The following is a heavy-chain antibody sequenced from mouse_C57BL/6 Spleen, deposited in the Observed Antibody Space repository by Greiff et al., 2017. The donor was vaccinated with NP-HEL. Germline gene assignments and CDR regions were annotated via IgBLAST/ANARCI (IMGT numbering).Heavy chain of an antibody. CDR3: ARQTTVVASHCYAMDD. D-gene: IGHD1-1*01. J-gene: IGHJ4*01. CDR2: ISSGGSYT. CDR1: GFTFSSYG. Sequence: EVQLVESGGDLVKPGGSLKLSCAASGFTFSSYGMSWVRQTPDKRLEWVASISSGGSYTYYPASVKGRFTISRDNAKNTLYLQLSSLKSEDTAMYSRARQTTVVASHCYAMDDGEEGTSVTASS. V-gene: IGHV5-6*01.